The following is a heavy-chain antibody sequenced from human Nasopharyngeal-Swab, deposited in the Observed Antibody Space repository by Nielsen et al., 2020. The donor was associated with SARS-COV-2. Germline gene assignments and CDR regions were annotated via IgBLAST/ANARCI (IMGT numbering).Heavy chain of an antibody. V-gene: IGHV1-18*04. D-gene: IGHD6-19*01. CDR3: ARDHTEQWLVQDY. CDR2: ISAYNGNT. Sequence: ASVKVSCKASGYTFTSYGISWVRQAPGQGLEWMGWISAYNGNTNYAQKLQGRVTMTTDTSTNTAYMELRSLRSYDTAVYYCARDHTEQWLVQDYWGQGTLVTVSS. CDR1: GYTFTSYG. J-gene: IGHJ4*02.